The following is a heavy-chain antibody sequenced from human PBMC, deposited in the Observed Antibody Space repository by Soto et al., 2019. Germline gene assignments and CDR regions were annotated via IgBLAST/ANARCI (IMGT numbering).Heavy chain of an antibody. CDR1: GFTFSSYW. D-gene: IGHD2-2*02. CDR2: IKQDGSEK. J-gene: IGHJ4*02. V-gene: IGHV3-7*01. Sequence: GGSLRLSCAASGFTFSSYWMSWVRQAPGKGLEWVANIKQDGSEKYYVDSVKGRFTISRDNAKNSLYLQMNSLRAEDTAVYYCARDRAYCSSTSCYTGFDYWGQGTLVTVSS. CDR3: ARDRAYCSSTSCYTGFDY.